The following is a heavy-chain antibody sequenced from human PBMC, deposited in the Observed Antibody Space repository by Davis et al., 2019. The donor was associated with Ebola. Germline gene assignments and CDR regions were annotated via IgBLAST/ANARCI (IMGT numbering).Heavy chain of an antibody. Sequence: GESLKISCAASGFPFSDYYMSWIRQAPGKGLEWVSYISSSGSTIYYADSVKGRFTISRDNAKNSLYLQMNSLRAEDTAVYYCAKSIAVAGVFDYWGQGTLVTVSS. J-gene: IGHJ4*02. D-gene: IGHD6-19*01. CDR2: ISSSGSTI. CDR1: GFPFSDYY. CDR3: AKSIAVAGVFDY. V-gene: IGHV3-11*04.